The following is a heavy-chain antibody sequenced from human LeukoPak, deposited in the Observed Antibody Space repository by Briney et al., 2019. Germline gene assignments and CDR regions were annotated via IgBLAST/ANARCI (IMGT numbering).Heavy chain of an antibody. CDR1: GGSISSYY. D-gene: IGHD4-23*01. J-gene: IGHJ4*02. Sequence: SETLSLTCTVSGGSISSYYWSWIRQPPGKGLEWIGYIYYSGSTNYNPSLKSRVTISVDTSKNQFSLKLSSVTAADTAVYYCAGRQRWPFDYWGQGTLVTVSS. CDR3: AGRQRWPFDY. CDR2: IYYSGST. V-gene: IGHV4-59*01.